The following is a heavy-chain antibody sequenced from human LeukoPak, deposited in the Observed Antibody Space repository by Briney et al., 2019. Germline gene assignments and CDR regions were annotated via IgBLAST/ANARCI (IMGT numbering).Heavy chain of an antibody. D-gene: IGHD3-3*01. J-gene: IGHJ3*02. CDR3: ARDPGPYDASGDAFDI. CDR1: GFTFSSYA. V-gene: IGHV3-30-3*01. CDR2: ISYDGSNK. Sequence: GGSLRLSCAASGFTFSSYAMHWVRQAPGKGLEWVAVISYDGSNKYYADSVKGRFTISRDNSKNALYLQMNSLRAEDTAVYYCARDPGPYDASGDAFDIWGQGTMVTVSS.